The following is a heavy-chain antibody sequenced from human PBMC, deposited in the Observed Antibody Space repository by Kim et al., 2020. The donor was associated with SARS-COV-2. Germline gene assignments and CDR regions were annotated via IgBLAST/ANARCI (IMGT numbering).Heavy chain of an antibody. D-gene: IGHD2-2*01. V-gene: IGHV4-34*01. J-gene: IGHJ4*02. CDR3: ARVRDIVVVPAAIGY. Sequence: PYTKSRVTISVDTSKNQFSLKLSSVTAAHTAVYYCARVRDIVVVPAAIGYWGQGTLVTVSS.